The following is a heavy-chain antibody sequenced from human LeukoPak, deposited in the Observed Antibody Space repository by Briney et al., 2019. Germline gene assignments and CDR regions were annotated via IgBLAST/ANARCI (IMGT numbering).Heavy chain of an antibody. Sequence: SETLSLTCSVSGDSIFNSNSYWSWMRQPAGKGLEWIGHIFSRGNSNYNPSLKSRVTISVDTSKNEFSLKLSSVTAADTAVYYCARDRYYYDSSGYCRFDYWGQGTLVTVSS. V-gene: IGHV4-61*09. CDR1: GDSIFNSNSY. CDR2: IFSRGNS. CDR3: ARDRYYYDSSGYCRFDY. D-gene: IGHD3-22*01. J-gene: IGHJ4*02.